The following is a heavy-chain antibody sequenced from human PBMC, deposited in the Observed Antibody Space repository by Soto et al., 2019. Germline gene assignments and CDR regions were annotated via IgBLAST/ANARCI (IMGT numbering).Heavy chain of an antibody. CDR2: ISYDGSNK. J-gene: IGHJ4*02. Sequence: QVQLVESGGGVVQPGRSLRLSCAASGFTFSSYAMHWVRQAPGKGLEWVAVISYDGSNKYYADSVKGRFTISRDNSKNTLDLQMNSLRAEDTAVYYCARGSVKGGWQAGYFDYWGQGTLVTVSS. CDR1: GFTFSSYA. D-gene: IGHD6-19*01. V-gene: IGHV3-30-3*01. CDR3: ARGSVKGGWQAGYFDY.